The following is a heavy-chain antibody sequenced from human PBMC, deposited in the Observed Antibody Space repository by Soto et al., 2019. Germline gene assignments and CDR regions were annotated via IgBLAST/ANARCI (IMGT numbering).Heavy chain of an antibody. J-gene: IGHJ4*02. V-gene: IGHV4-61*08. CDR2: IYYSGST. CDR1: GGSISSGGYY. CDR3: ATSTIFGVVPDLRY. D-gene: IGHD3-3*01. Sequence: SETLSLTCTVSGGSISSGGYYWSWIRQPPGKGLEWIGYIYYSGSTNYNPSLKSRVTISVDTSKNQFSLKLSSVTAADTAVYYCATSTIFGVVPDLRYWGQGTLVTVSS.